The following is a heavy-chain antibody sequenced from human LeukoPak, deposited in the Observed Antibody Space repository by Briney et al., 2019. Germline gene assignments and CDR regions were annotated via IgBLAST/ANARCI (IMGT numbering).Heavy chain of an antibody. Sequence: GGSLRLSCAASGFTFSTYGMHWVRQAPGKGLEWVAFIRSDGNNKYYADSVKGRFTISRDNSKNTLYMQMSSLRAEDTAVYYCATPSAVSGLAFDYWGQGTLVTVSS. CDR1: GFTFSTYG. D-gene: IGHD2-21*01. V-gene: IGHV3-30*02. J-gene: IGHJ4*02. CDR2: IRSDGNNK. CDR3: ATPSAVSGLAFDY.